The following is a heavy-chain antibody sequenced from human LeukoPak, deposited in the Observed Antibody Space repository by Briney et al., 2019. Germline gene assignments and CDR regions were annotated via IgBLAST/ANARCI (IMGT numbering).Heavy chain of an antibody. CDR1: GGSINSYY. J-gene: IGHJ5*02. V-gene: IGHV4-59*08. CDR3: ARLQLLWFGEPPHWFDP. CDR2: IYYSGSS. Sequence: PSETLSLTCTVSGGSINSYYWSWIRQPPGKGLEWIGYIYYSGSSNYNPSLKSRVTISVDTSKNQFSLKLSSVTAADTAVYYCARLQLLWFGEPPHWFDPWGQGTLVTVSS. D-gene: IGHD3-10*01.